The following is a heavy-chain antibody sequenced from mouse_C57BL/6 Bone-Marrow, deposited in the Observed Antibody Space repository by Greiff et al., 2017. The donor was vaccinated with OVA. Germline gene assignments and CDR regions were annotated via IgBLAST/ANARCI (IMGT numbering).Heavy chain of an antibody. CDR2: IYPGGGYT. CDR1: GYTFTNYW. CDR3: AVYGSSYGFDV. D-gene: IGHD1-1*01. J-gene: IGHJ1*03. Sequence: VQLQQSGAELVRPGTSVKMSCKASGYTFTNYWIGWAKQRPGHGLEWIGDIYPGGGYTNYNEKFKGQATLTADKSSSTAYMQFSSLTSEDSAIYYCAVYGSSYGFDVWGTGTTVTVSS. V-gene: IGHV1-63*01.